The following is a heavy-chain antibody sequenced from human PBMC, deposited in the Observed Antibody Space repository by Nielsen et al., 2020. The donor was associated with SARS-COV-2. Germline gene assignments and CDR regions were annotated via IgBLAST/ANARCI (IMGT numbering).Heavy chain of an antibody. CDR2: ITSSSTYT. J-gene: IGHJ4*02. CDR1: GFTFSDYY. D-gene: IGHD3-9*01. Sequence: GGSLRLSCVGSGFTFSDYYMSWVRQAPGKGLEWVSYITSSSTYTNYADSVKGRFTISRDNAKNSLSLQMHSLRAEDTAMYYCAGDGGGGYDIREGFDYWGQGTLVTVSS. CDR3: AGDGGGGYDIREGFDY. V-gene: IGHV3-11*06.